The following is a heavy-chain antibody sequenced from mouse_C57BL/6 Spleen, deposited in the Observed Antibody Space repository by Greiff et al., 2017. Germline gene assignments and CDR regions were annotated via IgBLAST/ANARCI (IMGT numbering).Heavy chain of an antibody. CDR2: IYPGSGST. V-gene: IGHV1-55*01. J-gene: IGHJ4*01. Sequence: QVQLQQPGAELVKPGASVTMSCKASGYTFTSYWITWVKQRPGQGLEWIGDIYPGSGSTNYNEKFKSKATLTVDTSSSTAYMQLSSLTSEDSAVYYCARERNSNYAMDYWGQGTSVTVSS. CDR1: GYTFTSYW. D-gene: IGHD2-5*01. CDR3: ARERNSNYAMDY.